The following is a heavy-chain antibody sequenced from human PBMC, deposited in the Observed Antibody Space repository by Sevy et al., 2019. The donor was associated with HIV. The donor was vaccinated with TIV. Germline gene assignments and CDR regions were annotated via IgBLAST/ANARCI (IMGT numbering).Heavy chain of an antibody. D-gene: IGHD2-2*01. Sequence: GGSLRLSCAASGFTFSSYAMGWVRQAPGKGLEWVSAISGSGGSTYYADSVKGRFTISRDNSKNTLYLQMNSLRAEDTAVYYCAKESGGDRGRGVVPAAMRYFDYWGQGTLVTVSS. V-gene: IGHV3-23*01. J-gene: IGHJ4*02. CDR1: GFTFSSYA. CDR3: AKESGGDRGRGVVPAAMRYFDY. CDR2: ISGSGGST.